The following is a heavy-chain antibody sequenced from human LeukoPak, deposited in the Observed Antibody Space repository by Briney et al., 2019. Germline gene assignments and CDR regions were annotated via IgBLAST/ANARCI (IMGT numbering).Heavy chain of an antibody. D-gene: IGHD1-1*01. CDR2: ISSRGNTR. CDR3: ARDATTAIGTVYMDV. CDR1: GFTFSYFE. J-gene: IGHJ6*03. Sequence: PGGSLRLSCAVSGFTFSYFEMNWVRQAPGKGLEWVSYISSRGNTRYYADSVKGRFTISRDNAKNSLYLQMNSLRAEDTAIYYCARDATTAIGTVYMDVWGKGTTVTISS. V-gene: IGHV3-48*03.